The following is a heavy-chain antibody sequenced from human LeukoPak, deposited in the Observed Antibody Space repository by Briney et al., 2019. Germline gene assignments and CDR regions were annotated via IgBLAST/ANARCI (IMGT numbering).Heavy chain of an antibody. J-gene: IGHJ5*02. CDR2: INHSGST. CDR3: ARGCRRNGYYFVNWFDP. V-gene: IGHV4-34*01. Sequence: SETLSLTCAVYGGSFSNYYWSWIRQPPGKGLEWIGEINHSGSTNYYPSLKSRVTISVDTSKNQFSLKLSSVTAADTAVYYCARGCRRNGYYFVNWFDPWGQGTLVTVSS. CDR1: GGSFSNYY. D-gene: IGHD3-22*01.